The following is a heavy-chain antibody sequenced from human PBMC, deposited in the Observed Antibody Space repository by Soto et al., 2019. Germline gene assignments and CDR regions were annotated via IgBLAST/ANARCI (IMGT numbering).Heavy chain of an antibody. Sequence: ASVKVSCKASGYTFTSYGITWVRQAPGQGLEWVGWISVYNGNTNYAQKFQDRVTMTTHTSTSTAYMELTSLRSDDTAVYYCGREGDLGSSSDYWGQGTLVTVSS. CDR3: GREGDLGSSSDY. D-gene: IGHD6-6*01. CDR2: ISVYNGNT. V-gene: IGHV1-18*01. J-gene: IGHJ4*02. CDR1: GYTFTSYG.